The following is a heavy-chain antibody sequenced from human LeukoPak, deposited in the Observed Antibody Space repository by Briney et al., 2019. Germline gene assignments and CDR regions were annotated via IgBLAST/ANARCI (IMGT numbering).Heavy chain of an antibody. Sequence: ASVKVSCKASGYTFTSYDINWVRQATGQGLEWMGLMNRNSGNTGYAQKFQGRVTITTDESTSTAYMELSSLRSEDTAVYYCARDSLLYDSSGYAAFDIWGQGTMVTVSS. CDR2: MNRNSGNT. J-gene: IGHJ3*02. CDR3: ARDSLLYDSSGYAAFDI. CDR1: GYTFTSYD. D-gene: IGHD3-22*01. V-gene: IGHV1-8*01.